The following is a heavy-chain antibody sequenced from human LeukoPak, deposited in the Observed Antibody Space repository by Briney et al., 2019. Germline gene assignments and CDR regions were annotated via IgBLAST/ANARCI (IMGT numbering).Heavy chain of an antibody. CDR2: IYHGEST. D-gene: IGHD2-15*01. CDR1: GASISSGGYY. J-gene: IGHJ4*02. CDR3: ASVLGSGGSCCVVDY. V-gene: IGHV4-30-2*06. Sequence: NPSETLSLTCTVSGASISSGGYYWSWIRQSPGKGLEWIGYIYHGESTYYNPSLKSRVTISVDRSKSQFSFSLKLTSVTAADTAVYYCASVLGSGGSCCVVDYWGQGTLVTVSS.